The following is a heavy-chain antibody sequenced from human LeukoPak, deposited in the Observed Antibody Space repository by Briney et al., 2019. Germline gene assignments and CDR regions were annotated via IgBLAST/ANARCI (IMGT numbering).Heavy chain of an antibody. D-gene: IGHD3-22*01. CDR1: GGSISSYY. CDR2: IYYSGST. CDR3: ARSRYYYDSSGHHFDY. Sequence: SETLSLTCTVSGGSISSYYWSWIRQPPGKGLEWIGYIYYSGSTYYNPSLKSRVTISVDTSKNQFSLKLSSVTAADTAVYYCARSRYYYDSSGHHFDYWGQGTLVTVSS. J-gene: IGHJ4*02. V-gene: IGHV4-59*08.